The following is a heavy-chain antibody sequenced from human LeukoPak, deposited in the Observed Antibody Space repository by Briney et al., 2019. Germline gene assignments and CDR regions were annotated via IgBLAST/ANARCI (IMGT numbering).Heavy chain of an antibody. Sequence: PSETLSLTCTVSGGSINNYYWSWIRQPAGKGLEWLGRIYTRGSPNYNPSLKSRVTMSVDTSKNQFSPKLSSVTAADTAVYYCARGRYCSADICSGGDAFDIWGQGTMVSVSS. J-gene: IGHJ3*02. CDR1: GGSINNYY. D-gene: IGHD2-15*01. V-gene: IGHV4-4*07. CDR2: IYTRGSP. CDR3: ARGRYCSADICSGGDAFDI.